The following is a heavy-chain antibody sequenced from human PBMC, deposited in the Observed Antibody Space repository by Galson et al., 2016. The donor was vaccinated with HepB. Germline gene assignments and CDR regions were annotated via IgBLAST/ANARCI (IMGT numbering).Heavy chain of an antibody. CDR1: GGSIKFGTYY. CDR3: ASEREDYDGSGPSIYFFDY. Sequence: TLSLTCTVSGGSIKFGTYYWSWIRQPAGKGLEWFGRIYASGTTKYHPSFRSRVPISLDRSKNQFSLRLSSVTAAATAVYCGASEREDYDGSGPSIYFFDYWGQGTLVTVSS. CDR2: IYASGTT. V-gene: IGHV4-61*02. D-gene: IGHD3-10*01. J-gene: IGHJ4*02.